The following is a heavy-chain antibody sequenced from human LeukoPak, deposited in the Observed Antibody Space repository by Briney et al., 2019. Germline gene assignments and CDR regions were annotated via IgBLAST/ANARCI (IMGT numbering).Heavy chain of an antibody. V-gene: IGHV1-2*06. D-gene: IGHD5-12*01. CDR3: ARDRYSGYDWDFDY. CDR2: INPNSGGT. J-gene: IGHJ4*02. Sequence: ASVKVSCKASGYTFTGYYMHWVRQAPGQGLDWMGRINPNSGGTNYAQKFQGRVTMTRDTSISTAYMELSRLRSDDTAVYYCARDRYSGYDWDFDYWGQGTLVSVSS. CDR1: GYTFTGYY.